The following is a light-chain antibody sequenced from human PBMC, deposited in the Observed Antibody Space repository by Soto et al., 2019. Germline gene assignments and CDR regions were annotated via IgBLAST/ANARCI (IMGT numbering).Light chain of an antibody. V-gene: IGLV2-14*01. Sequence: QSALTQPASVSGAPGQSITISCTGTSNDVGGYNYVSWYQQHPGKAPKLMIYDVSNRPSGVSNRFSGSKSGNTASLTISGLQAEDEADYYCSSHISTNTLEGVVFGGGTKVTVL. CDR1: SNDVGGYNY. J-gene: IGLJ2*01. CDR2: DVS. CDR3: SSHISTNTLEGVV.